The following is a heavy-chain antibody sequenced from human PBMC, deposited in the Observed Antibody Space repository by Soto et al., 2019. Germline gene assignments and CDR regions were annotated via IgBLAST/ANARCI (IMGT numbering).Heavy chain of an antibody. CDR2: ISSSSSYI. J-gene: IGHJ3*02. CDR1: GFTFSSYS. CDR3: ARDSDFWSGYPQSNDAFDI. V-gene: IGHV3-21*01. Sequence: GESLKISCAASGFTFSSYSMNWVRQAPGKGLEWVSSISSSSSYIYYADSVKGRFTISRDNAKNSLYLQMNSLRAEDTAVYYCARDSDFWSGYPQSNDAFDIWGQGTMVTVSS. D-gene: IGHD3-3*01.